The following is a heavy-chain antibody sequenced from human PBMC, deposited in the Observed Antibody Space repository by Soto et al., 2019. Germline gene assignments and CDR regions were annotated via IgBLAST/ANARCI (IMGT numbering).Heavy chain of an antibody. D-gene: IGHD2-15*01. V-gene: IGHV3-64D*06. CDR3: VKGNQLLRYYFEF. J-gene: IGHJ4*01. CDR1: GFTFSNYA. Sequence: TGGSLILSCSVSGFTFSNYAMHWVRQAPGKGLEYVSGITSEGDRTWHADSVKDRFTISRDNSKNTLFLQMSSLRVEDTAIYFCVKGNQLLRYYFEFWGPGTLVTVAS. CDR2: ITSEGDRT.